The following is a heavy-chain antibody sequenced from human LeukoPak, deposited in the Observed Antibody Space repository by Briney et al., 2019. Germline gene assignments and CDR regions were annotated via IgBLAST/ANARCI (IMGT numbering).Heavy chain of an antibody. CDR2: ISGRGGST. V-gene: IGHV3-23*01. J-gene: IGHJ4*02. D-gene: IGHD4-23*01. CDR3: AQATDYSGNSHQFDF. CDR1: GLIFSGYA. Sequence: GGSLRLSCAASGLIFSGYAMTWVRQAPGKGVEWVSAISGRGGSTYYRYCVKGRFPISRDNSKNTVYVQMNSVRAEDTDVYYCAQATDYSGNSHQFDFWGQGTLVTVSS.